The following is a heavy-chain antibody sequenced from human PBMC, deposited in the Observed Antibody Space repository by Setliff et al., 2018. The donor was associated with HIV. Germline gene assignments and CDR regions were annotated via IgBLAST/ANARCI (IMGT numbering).Heavy chain of an antibody. CDR1: VGSFSGHY. CDR2: TNPSGST. CDR3: TRHLPVYYGSGVSYYFDY. V-gene: IGHV4-34*01. Sequence: SETLSLTCAVYVGSFSGHYWIWIRQPPGKGLEWIGETNPSGSTKYNPSLKSRVTISVDRSKNQFSLKLTSVTAADTAVYYCTRHLPVYYGSGVSYYFDYWGQGTLVTVSS. D-gene: IGHD3-10*01. J-gene: IGHJ4*02.